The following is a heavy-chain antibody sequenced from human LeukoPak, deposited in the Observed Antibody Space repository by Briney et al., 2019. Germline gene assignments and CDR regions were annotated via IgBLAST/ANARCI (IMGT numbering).Heavy chain of an antibody. CDR2: IYYSGST. V-gene: IGHV4-59*01. Sequence: PSETLSLTCTVSGGSISSYYWSWIRHPPGKGLELIGYIYYSGSTNYNPSLKSRVTISVDTSKNQFSLKLSSVTAADTAVYYCARGKTYDYVWGSYRQPALDYWGQGTLVTVSS. D-gene: IGHD3-16*02. J-gene: IGHJ4*02. CDR1: GGSISSYY. CDR3: ARGKTYDYVWGSYRQPALDY.